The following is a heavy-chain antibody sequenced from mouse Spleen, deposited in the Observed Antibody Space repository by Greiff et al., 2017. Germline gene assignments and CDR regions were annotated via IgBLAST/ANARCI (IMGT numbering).Heavy chain of an antibody. CDR1: GYSITSGYY. V-gene: IGHV3-6*01. CDR3: ATLLPPPYYYARDY. Sequence: EVKLMESGPGLVKPSQSLSLTCSVTGYSITSGYYWNWIRQFPGNKLEWMGYISYDGSNNYNPSLKNRISITRDTSKNQFFLKLNSVTTEDTATXYWATLLPPPYYYARDYGGQGPSAPVSS. J-gene: IGHJ4*01. D-gene: IGHD1-2*01. CDR2: ISYDGSN.